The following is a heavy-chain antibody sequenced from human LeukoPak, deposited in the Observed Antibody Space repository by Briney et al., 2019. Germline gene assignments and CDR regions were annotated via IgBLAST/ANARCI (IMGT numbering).Heavy chain of an antibody. J-gene: IGHJ4*02. V-gene: IGHV3-48*03. Sequence: PGGSLRLSCAASGFTFSSYEMNWVRQAPGKGLEWVSYISSSGSIIYYADSVKGRFTISRDNAKNSLYLQMNSLRAEDTAVYYCARGFRVNPPFDYWGQGTLVSVSS. D-gene: IGHD3-22*01. CDR3: ARGFRVNPPFDY. CDR2: ISSSGSII. CDR1: GFTFSSYE.